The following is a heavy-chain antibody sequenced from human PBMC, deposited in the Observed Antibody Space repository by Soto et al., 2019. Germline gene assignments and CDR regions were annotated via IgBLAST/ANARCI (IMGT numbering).Heavy chain of an antibody. J-gene: IGHJ6*02. Sequence: SETLSLTCAVYGGSFSGYYWSWIRQPPGKGLEWIGEINHSGSTNYNPSLKSRVTISVDTSKNQFSLKLSSVTAADTAVYYCARGITIFGVVPFYYYYGMDVWGQGTTVTVSS. D-gene: IGHD3-3*01. CDR2: INHSGST. CDR1: GGSFSGYY. V-gene: IGHV4-34*01. CDR3: ARGITIFGVVPFYYYYGMDV.